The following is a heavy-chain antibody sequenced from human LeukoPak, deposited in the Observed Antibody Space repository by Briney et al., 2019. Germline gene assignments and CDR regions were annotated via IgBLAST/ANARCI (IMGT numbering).Heavy chain of an antibody. V-gene: IGHV4-30-4*01. CDR2: IYCGGST. CDR1: GGSISSGDYY. Sequence: PSEALSLTCTVSGGSISSGDYYWSWIRQPPGKGLEWIGYIYCGGSTYYNPSVKSRVTISVDTSKNHFSLKLCSVTAPDTALYYCARASCGGDRYSRYYYYGMDAWGQGTTVTPSS. CDR3: ARASCGGDRYSRYYYYGMDA. J-gene: IGHJ6*02. D-gene: IGHD2-21*02.